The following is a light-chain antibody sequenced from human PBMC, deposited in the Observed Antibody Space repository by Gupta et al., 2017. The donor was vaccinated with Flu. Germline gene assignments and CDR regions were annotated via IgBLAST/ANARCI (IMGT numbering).Light chain of an antibody. CDR2: VAS. Sequence: DIQLTQSPSFLSASVGDRVTITCRASQGISTYLAWYQQNPGKAPKLLTFVASSLQSGVPSRFSGFGSGTDFTLTISSLQPEDFATYYCQQIYTSPFTFGPGTKVDVK. CDR1: QGISTY. V-gene: IGKV1-39*01. CDR3: QQIYTSPFT. J-gene: IGKJ3*01.